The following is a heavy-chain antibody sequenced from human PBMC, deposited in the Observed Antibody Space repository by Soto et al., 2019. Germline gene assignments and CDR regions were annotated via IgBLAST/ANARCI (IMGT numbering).Heavy chain of an antibody. V-gene: IGHV4-59*08. CDR2: ILYSGST. Sequence: QVQLQESGPGLVKSWETLSLTCTVSGASISPYYWRWIRQSPGNRLEWIGYILYSGSTDYNPSLRSRVTISVDTYGNQFSLRLTSVTAADTAVYYCARHPSASGDYFDYWGQGTLVTVSS. CDR3: ARHPSASGDYFDY. J-gene: IGHJ4*02. D-gene: IGHD2-2*01. CDR1: GASISPYY.